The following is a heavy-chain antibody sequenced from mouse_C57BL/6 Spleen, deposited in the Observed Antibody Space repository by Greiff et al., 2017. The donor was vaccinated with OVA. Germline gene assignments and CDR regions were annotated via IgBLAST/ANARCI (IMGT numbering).Heavy chain of an antibody. D-gene: IGHD1-1*01. J-gene: IGHJ1*03. Sequence: EVQLQQSGPELVKPGASVKIPCKASGYTFTDYNMDWVKQSHGKSLEWIGDINPNNGGTIYNQKFKGKATLTVDKSSSTAYMELRSLTSEDTADYYCARRIYYYGSSYSYFDVWGTGTTVTVSS. CDR2: INPNNGGT. V-gene: IGHV1-18*01. CDR3: ARRIYYYGSSYSYFDV. CDR1: GYTFTDYN.